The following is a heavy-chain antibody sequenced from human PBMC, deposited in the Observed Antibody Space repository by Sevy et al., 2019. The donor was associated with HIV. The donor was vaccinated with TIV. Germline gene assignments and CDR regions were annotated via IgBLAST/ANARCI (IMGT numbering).Heavy chain of an antibody. CDR3: ARDLEVVAATRSGRYGMDV. Sequence: GGSLRLSCAASGFTVSSNYMSWVRQAPGKGLEWVSVISSGGSTYYADSVKGRFTISRDNSKNTLYLQMNSLRAEDTAVYYCARDLEVVAATRSGRYGMDVWGQGTTVTVSS. V-gene: IGHV3-53*01. J-gene: IGHJ6*02. CDR2: ISSGGST. D-gene: IGHD2-15*01. CDR1: GFTVSSNY.